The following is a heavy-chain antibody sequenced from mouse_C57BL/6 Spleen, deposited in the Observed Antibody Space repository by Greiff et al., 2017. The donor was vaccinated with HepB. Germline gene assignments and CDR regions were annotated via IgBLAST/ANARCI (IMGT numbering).Heavy chain of an antibody. Sequence: VQLQQSGPELVKPGASVKISCKASGYTFTDYYMNWVKQSHGKSLEWIGDINPNNGGTSYNQKFKGKATLTVDKSSSTAYMELRSLTSEDSAVYYGARSGDHWYFDVWGTGTTVTVSS. CDR3: ARSGDHWYFDV. CDR1: GYTFTDYY. J-gene: IGHJ1*03. CDR2: INPNNGGT. V-gene: IGHV1-26*01.